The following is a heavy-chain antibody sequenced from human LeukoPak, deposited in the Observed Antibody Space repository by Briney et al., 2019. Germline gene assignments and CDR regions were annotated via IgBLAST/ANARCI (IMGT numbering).Heavy chain of an antibody. J-gene: IGHJ4*02. D-gene: IGHD2-15*01. Sequence: PGGSLRLSCAASGFTVSSKYMTWVRQAPGKGLEWVSLIYSAGSTYYADSVKGRFTISRDNSKNTLYLQMNSLRAEDTAVYYCASTPNGVAAIYFDYWGQGTLVTVSS. CDR3: ASTPNGVAAIYFDY. V-gene: IGHV3-53*05. CDR2: IYSAGST. CDR1: GFTVSSKY.